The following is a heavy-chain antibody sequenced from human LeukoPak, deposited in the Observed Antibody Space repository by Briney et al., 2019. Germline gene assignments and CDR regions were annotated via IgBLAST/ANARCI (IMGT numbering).Heavy chain of an antibody. CDR1: GYSISSSNW. V-gene: IGHV4-38-2*01. CDR2: IYHSGST. J-gene: IGHJ5*02. CDR3: ARQAAVVTAIPWFDP. D-gene: IGHD2-21*02. Sequence: SETLSLTCAVSGYSISSSNWWGWIRQPPGKGLEWIGSIYHSGSTYYNPSLKSRVTISVDTSKNQFSLKLSSVTAADTAVYYCARQAAVVTAIPWFDPWGQGTLVTVSS.